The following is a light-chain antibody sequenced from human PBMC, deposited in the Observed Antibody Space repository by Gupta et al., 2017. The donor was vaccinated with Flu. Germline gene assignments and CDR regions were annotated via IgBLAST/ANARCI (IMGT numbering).Light chain of an antibody. J-gene: IGKJ4*01. CDR1: QGISNY. Sequence: DIQLTHSPSFLSASVGDRVTIPCRASQGISNYLAWYQQKLGKAPKLLIYAASTVQSGVPSRFSGSGSGTEFTLTITSRQPEDFATYYCQHRSCSPFTFGRGTEVDIK. CDR2: AAS. CDR3: QHRSCSPFT. V-gene: IGKV1-9*01.